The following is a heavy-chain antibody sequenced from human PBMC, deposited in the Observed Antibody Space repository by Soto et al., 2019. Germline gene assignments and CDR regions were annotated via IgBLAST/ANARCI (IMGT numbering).Heavy chain of an antibody. Sequence: QVQLVQSGAEVKKPGSSVKVSCKASGGTFSSYAISWVRQAPGQGLEWMGGITPIFGTANYAQKFQGRVTIPADKSTSTAYVELRSLRSGDTAVYYGARASGYCLGAFDIWGQGTMFTVSS. CDR2: ITPIFGTA. J-gene: IGHJ3*02. V-gene: IGHV1-69*14. D-gene: IGHD3-16*01. CDR3: ARASGYCLGAFDI. CDR1: GGTFSSYA.